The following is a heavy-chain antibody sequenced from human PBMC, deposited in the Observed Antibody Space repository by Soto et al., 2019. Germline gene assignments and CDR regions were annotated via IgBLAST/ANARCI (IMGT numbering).Heavy chain of an antibody. Sequence: QVQLVESGGGVVQPGRSLRLSCAASGFTFSSYAMHWVRQAPGKGLEWVAVISYDGSNKYYADSVRGRFTISRDNSKNTLYRQMNCLRAEDTAVYYCARARRRYCSGGSCYSDAFDIWGQGTMVTVSS. J-gene: IGHJ3*02. CDR3: ARARRRYCSGGSCYSDAFDI. V-gene: IGHV3-30-3*01. CDR1: GFTFSSYA. D-gene: IGHD2-15*01. CDR2: ISYDGSNK.